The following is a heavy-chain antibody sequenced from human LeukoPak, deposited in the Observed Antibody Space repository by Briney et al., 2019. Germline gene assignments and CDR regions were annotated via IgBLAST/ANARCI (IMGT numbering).Heavy chain of an antibody. CDR3: ARVCDVAVAGSCAFDI. CDR1: GGTLSSYA. D-gene: IGHD6-19*01. Sequence: SVKVSCKASGGTLSSYAISWVRQAPGQGLEWMGGIIPIFGTANYAQKFQGRVTITTDESTSTAYMELSSLRSEDTAVYYCARVCDVAVAGSCAFDIWGQGTMVTVSS. CDR2: IIPIFGTA. V-gene: IGHV1-69*05. J-gene: IGHJ3*02.